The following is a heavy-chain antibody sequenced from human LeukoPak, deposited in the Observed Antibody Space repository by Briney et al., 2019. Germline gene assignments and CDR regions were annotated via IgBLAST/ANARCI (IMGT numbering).Heavy chain of an antibody. D-gene: IGHD1-26*01. CDR1: GYSFTSYW. V-gene: IGHV5-51*01. CDR3: ARQYRSGSYSSWFDP. J-gene: IGHJ5*02. CDR2: IYPGDSDT. Sequence: GESLKISCKGSGYSFTSYWIGWARQMPGKGLEWMGIIYPGDSDTRYSPSFQGQVTISADKSISTAYLQWSSLKASDTAMYYCARQYRSGSYSSWFDPWGQGTLVTVSP.